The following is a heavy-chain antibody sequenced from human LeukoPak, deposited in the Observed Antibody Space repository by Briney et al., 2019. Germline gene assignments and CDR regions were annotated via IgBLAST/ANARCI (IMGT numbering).Heavy chain of an antibody. CDR3: AKDQGIQLWLKYFQH. J-gene: IGHJ1*01. CDR1: GFTFSSNW. D-gene: IGHD5-18*01. V-gene: IGHV3-7*01. Sequence: GGSLRLSCAASGFTFSSNWMSWVRQAPGKGLEWVANIKQDGSEQYYVDSVKGRFTISRDNAKNSLYLQMNSLRAEDTAVYYCAKDQGIQLWLKYFQHWGQGTLVTVSS. CDR2: IKQDGSEQ.